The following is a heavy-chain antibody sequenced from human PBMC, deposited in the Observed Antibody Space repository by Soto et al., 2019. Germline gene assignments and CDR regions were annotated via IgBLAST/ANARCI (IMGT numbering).Heavy chain of an antibody. CDR2: INSGSSSI. CDR3: ARGRAGYGGNLDY. CDR1: GFTFSYNS. D-gene: IGHD5-12*01. J-gene: IGHJ4*02. V-gene: IGHV3-48*02. Sequence: EVQLVESGGGLVQPGGSLRLSCEASGFTFSYNSMNWVRQAPGKGLEWVSYINSGSSSIYYADSVKGRFTISRDNAKNSLYLQMNSLRDEDTAVYFCARGRAGYGGNLDYWGQGTLVTVSS.